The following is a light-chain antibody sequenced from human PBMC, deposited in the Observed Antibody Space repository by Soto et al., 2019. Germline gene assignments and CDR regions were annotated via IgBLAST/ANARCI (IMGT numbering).Light chain of an antibody. V-gene: IGLV2-8*01. CDR2: EVN. CDR1: GSDIGGYNF. Sequence: QSVLTQPPSASGSPGQSVTISCTGTGSDIGGYNFVSWYQQHPGKVPKLIIYEVNKRPSGVPDRCSGSKSGNTASLTVSGLQADDEANYYCSSYAGTNNRYVFGTGTKLTVL. CDR3: SSYAGTNNRYV. J-gene: IGLJ1*01.